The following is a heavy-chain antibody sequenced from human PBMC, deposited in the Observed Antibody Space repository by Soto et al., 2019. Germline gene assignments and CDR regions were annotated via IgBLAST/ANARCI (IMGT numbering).Heavy chain of an antibody. Sequence: EVQLVESGGGLVQPGGSLRLSCETSGFTFSDHNMDWVRQAPGKGLEWIGRILSKPNGYTTYYAASVKGRFTISRDDSKSSLYLQMNSLKSEDTALDDCMRDSMRGGGFDYWGQGTLVTVSS. J-gene: IGHJ4*02. CDR1: GFTFSDHN. CDR2: ILSKPNGYTT. V-gene: IGHV3-72*01. D-gene: IGHD3-22*01. CDR3: MRDSMRGGGFDY.